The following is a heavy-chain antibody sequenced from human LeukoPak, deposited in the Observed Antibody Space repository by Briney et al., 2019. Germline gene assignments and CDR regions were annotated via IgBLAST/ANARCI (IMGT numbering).Heavy chain of an antibody. D-gene: IGHD5-18*01. Sequence: SETLSLTCTVSGGSISSHDWSWVRQPPGKGLEWIGYLFDSVNTKDNPSFTSRITLPADTSKHQLSLRLKFLTAADTAVSYCATLKRGDIYGYFDFWGQGIKVTVSS. CDR3: ATLKRGDIYGYFDF. J-gene: IGHJ4*02. CDR2: LFDSVNT. V-gene: IGHV4-59*11. CDR1: GGSISSHD.